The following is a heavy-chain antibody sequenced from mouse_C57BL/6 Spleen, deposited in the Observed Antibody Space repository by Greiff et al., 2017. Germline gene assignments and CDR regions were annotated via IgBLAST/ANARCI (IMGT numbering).Heavy chain of an antibody. CDR2: IHPNSGST. CDR3: ARVVGRYFDV. Sequence: VQLQQPGAELVKPGASVKLSCKASGYTFTSYWMHWVKQRPGQGLEWIGMIHPNSGSTNYNEKFKSKATLTVDKSSSTAYMQLSSLTSEDSAVYYCARVVGRYFDVWGTGTTVTVSS. CDR1: GYTFTSYW. V-gene: IGHV1-64*01. D-gene: IGHD4-1*01. J-gene: IGHJ1*03.